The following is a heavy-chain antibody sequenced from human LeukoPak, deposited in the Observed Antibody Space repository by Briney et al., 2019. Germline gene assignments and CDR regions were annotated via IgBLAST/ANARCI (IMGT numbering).Heavy chain of an antibody. CDR2: INPNSGGT. CDR1: GYTFTGYY. CDR3: ARTLYIAAAPGGFDY. D-gene: IGHD6-13*01. V-gene: IGHV1-2*02. Sequence: APVKVSCKASGYTFTGYYIHWVRQAPGQGLEWMGWINPNSGGTYYAQKFQGRVTMTRDTSTGTAYMELSRLRSDDTAVYYCARTLYIAAAPGGFDYWGQGTLVAVSS. J-gene: IGHJ4*02.